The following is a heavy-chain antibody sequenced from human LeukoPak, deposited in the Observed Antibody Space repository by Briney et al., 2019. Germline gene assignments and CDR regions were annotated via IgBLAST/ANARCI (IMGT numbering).Heavy chain of an antibody. CDR2: RYYSGFI. CDR1: DDSIISSDYY. CDR3: ATRLPPGFDY. Sequence: SETLSLTCAVSDDSIISSDYYWGWIRQPPGKGLEWIGSRYYSGFIYYNPSVKSRVTISVDTSKNQFSLKLSSVTAADTAVYYCATRLPPGFDYWGQGTLVTVSS. D-gene: IGHD3-16*01. J-gene: IGHJ4*02. V-gene: IGHV4-39*01.